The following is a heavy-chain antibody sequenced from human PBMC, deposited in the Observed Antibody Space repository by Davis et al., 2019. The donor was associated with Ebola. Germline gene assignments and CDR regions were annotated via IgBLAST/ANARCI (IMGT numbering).Heavy chain of an antibody. D-gene: IGHD6-13*01. CDR1: GFTFSSYG. Sequence: PGGSLRLSCAASGFTFSSYGMHWVRQAPGKGLEWVGFVRSKSYGGKAAYAASVQGRFTIPRDDSRSIAYMQMNSLKAEDTAVYYCTRDLKQPPPSYYYGMDVWGPGTTVTVSS. CDR3: TRDLKQPPPSYYYGMDV. J-gene: IGHJ6*02. CDR2: VRSKSYGGKA. V-gene: IGHV3-49*04.